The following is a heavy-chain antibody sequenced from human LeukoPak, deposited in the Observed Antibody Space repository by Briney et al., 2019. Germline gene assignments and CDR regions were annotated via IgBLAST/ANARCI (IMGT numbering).Heavy chain of an antibody. CDR1: GGTFSSYA. CDR2: IIPILGIA. J-gene: IGHJ3*02. D-gene: IGHD3-22*01. CDR3: ARRYYDSSGYSDDAFDI. V-gene: IGHV1-69*04. Sequence: SVKGSCTASGGTFSSYAISWVRQAPGQGLEWMGRIIPILGIANYAQKFQGRVTITADKSTSTAYMELSSLRSEDTAVYYCARRYYDSSGYSDDAFDIWGQGTMVTVSS.